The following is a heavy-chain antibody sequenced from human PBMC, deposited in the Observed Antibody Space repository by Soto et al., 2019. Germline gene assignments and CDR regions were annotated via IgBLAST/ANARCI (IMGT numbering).Heavy chain of an antibody. D-gene: IGHD5-18*01. CDR3: ARGPGDTAMVRYYYGMDV. V-gene: IGHV3-7*03. J-gene: IGHJ6*02. CDR1: GFTFSSYW. CDR2: IKQDGSEK. Sequence: GSLRLSCAASGFTFSSYWMSWVRQAPGKGLEWVANIKQDGSEKYYVDSVKGRFTISRDNAKNSLYLQMNSLRAEDTAVYYCARGPGDTAMVRYYYGMDVWGQGTTVTVSS.